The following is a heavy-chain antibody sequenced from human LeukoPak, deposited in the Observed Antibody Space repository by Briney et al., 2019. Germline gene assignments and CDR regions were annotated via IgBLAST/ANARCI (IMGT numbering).Heavy chain of an antibody. CDR3: AKGDCSGGSCYPNFDY. CDR2: ISGSGGST. CDR1: GFTFGLYT. Sequence: PGGSLRLSCAASGFTFGLYTMNWVRQAPGKGLEWVSAISGSGGSTYYADSVKGRFTISRDNSKNTLYLQMNSLRAEDTAVYYCAKGDCSGGSCYPNFDYWGQGTLVTVSS. D-gene: IGHD2-15*01. V-gene: IGHV3-23*01. J-gene: IGHJ4*02.